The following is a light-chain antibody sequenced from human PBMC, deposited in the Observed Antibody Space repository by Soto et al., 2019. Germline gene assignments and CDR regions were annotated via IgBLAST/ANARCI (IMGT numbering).Light chain of an antibody. Sequence: QPVLTQPPSASGTPGQRVTIACSGSSSNIGSTTVKWYQQLPGTAPKLLIYNNNQRPSGVPDRFSGSKSGTSASLAISGLQSEDEADYYCAAWDDSLIGVVFGGGTKLTVL. CDR3: AAWDDSLIGVV. J-gene: IGLJ3*02. V-gene: IGLV1-44*01. CDR1: SSNIGSTT. CDR2: NNN.